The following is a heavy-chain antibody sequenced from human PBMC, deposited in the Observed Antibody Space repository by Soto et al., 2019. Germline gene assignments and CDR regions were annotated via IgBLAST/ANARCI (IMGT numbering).Heavy chain of an antibody. V-gene: IGHV3-9*01. Sequence: EVQLVESGGGLVQPGRSLRLSCAASGFTFNDYAMNWVRQAPGKGLEWVSGIYWNSSTIEYADFVKGRFTISRDNAKNFLYLQMNIRRPEYTAVYYCVKDNTLTTSYFDHWGQGTPVTVSS. CDR3: VKDNTLTTSYFDH. J-gene: IGHJ4*02. CDR2: IYWNSSTI. CDR1: GFTFNDYA. D-gene: IGHD3-16*01.